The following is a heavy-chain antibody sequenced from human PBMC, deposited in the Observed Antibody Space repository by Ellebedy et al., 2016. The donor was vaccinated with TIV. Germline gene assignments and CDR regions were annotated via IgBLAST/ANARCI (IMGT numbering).Heavy chain of an antibody. Sequence: AASVKVSCKASGYTFTTYGITWVRQAPGQGLEWMGWISGYNGDTNVAQEVQGRVTMTIDTSATTAYMELRSLTYDDTAVYYCARGGSGWPFDYWGQGTLVTVSS. CDR3: ARGGSGWPFDY. CDR2: ISGYNGDT. D-gene: IGHD6-19*01. J-gene: IGHJ4*02. V-gene: IGHV1-18*01. CDR1: GYTFTTYG.